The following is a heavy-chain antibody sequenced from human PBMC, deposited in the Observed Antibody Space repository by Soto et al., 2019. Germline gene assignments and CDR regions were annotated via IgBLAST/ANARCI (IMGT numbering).Heavy chain of an antibody. Sequence: SLRLSCAASGFTFSSYAMHWVRQAPGKGLEWVAVISYDGSNKYYADSVKGRFTISRDNSKNTLYLQMNSLRAEDTAVYYCARDKGDCSGGSCYRYFDYWGQGTLVTVSS. J-gene: IGHJ4*02. CDR1: GFTFSSYA. CDR2: ISYDGSNK. CDR3: ARDKGDCSGGSCYRYFDY. D-gene: IGHD2-15*01. V-gene: IGHV3-30-3*01.